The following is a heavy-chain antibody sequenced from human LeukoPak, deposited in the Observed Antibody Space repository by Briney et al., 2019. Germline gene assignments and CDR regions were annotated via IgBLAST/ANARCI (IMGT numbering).Heavy chain of an antibody. CDR3: AKRPSDYGDYVSYFDF. CDR1: RFSFISYG. CDR2: ISDDGRSK. J-gene: IGHJ4*02. D-gene: IGHD4-17*01. Sequence: GGSLRLSCAASRFSFISYGMHWVRQAPGKGLERVGVISDDGRSKDYADSVKGRFTISRDNSKDTLYLQMNGLRDEDTAVYYCAKRPSDYGDYVSYFDFWGQGTMVTVSS. V-gene: IGHV3-30*18.